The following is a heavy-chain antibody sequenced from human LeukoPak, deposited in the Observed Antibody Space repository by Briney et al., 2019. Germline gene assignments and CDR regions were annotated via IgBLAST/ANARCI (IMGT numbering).Heavy chain of an antibody. J-gene: IGHJ4*02. CDR1: GFTISNYW. D-gene: IGHD1-26*01. Sequence: GGSLRLFCVASGFTISNYWMHWVRQAPGKGLVWVSRINSDGSITTYADSVKGRFTISRDNAKNTMYLQMNSLRDEDTAVYYCATLLPGVWGQGTLVTVSS. CDR2: INSDGSIT. V-gene: IGHV3-74*01. CDR3: ATLLPGV.